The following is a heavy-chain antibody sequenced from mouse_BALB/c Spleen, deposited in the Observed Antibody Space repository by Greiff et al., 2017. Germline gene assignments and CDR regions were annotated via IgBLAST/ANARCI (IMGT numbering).Heavy chain of an antibody. CDR2: IYPGNVNT. V-gene: IGHV1S56*01. Sequence: QVQLQQSGPELVKPGASVRISCKASGYTFTSYYIHWVKQRPGQGLEWIGWIYPGNVNTKYNEKFKGKATLTADKSSSTAYMQLSSLTSEDSAVYFCARWALRGLSYWGQGTLVTVSA. CDR3: ARWALRGLSY. D-gene: IGHD2-12*01. CDR1: GYTFTSYY. J-gene: IGHJ3*01.